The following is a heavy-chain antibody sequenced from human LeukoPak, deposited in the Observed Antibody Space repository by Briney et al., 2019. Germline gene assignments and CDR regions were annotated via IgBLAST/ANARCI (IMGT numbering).Heavy chain of an antibody. CDR2: IYHSGST. Sequence: SETLSLTCAVSGGSINSSNWWSWVRQPPGKGLEWIGEIYHSGSTNYNPSLKSRVTISVDKSKNQFSLKLSSVTAADTAVYYCASRNYYDVGAFDIWGQGTMVTVSS. V-gene: IGHV4-4*02. D-gene: IGHD3-22*01. CDR3: ASRNYYDVGAFDI. CDR1: GGSINSSNW. J-gene: IGHJ3*02.